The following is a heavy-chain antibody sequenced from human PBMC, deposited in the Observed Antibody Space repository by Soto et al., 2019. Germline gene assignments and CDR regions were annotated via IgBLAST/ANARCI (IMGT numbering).Heavy chain of an antibody. CDR2: INAGSGNT. CDR3: ASRDCGSACSADY. Sequence: ASVKVSCKASGYTFTTLAMHWVRQAPGQGLEWMGYINAGSGNTKYSQKFQGRVTISRDTSASTAYMELSSLRSEDTAVYYCASRDCGSACSADYWGQGTLVTVSS. D-gene: IGHD2-21*02. J-gene: IGHJ4*02. V-gene: IGHV1-3*01. CDR1: GYTFTTLA.